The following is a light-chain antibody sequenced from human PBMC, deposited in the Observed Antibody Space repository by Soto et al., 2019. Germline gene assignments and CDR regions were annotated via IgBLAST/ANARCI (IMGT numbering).Light chain of an antibody. CDR3: QMYGSSPKT. CDR2: GAS. V-gene: IGKV3-20*01. Sequence: EIVLTQSPGTLSLSPGERATLSCRATQTISSNYLAWYQQKPGQAPRLLIHGASTRATGIPDRFSGSGSGTDFTLTISRLEPEDFAVSYCQMYGSSPKTFGQGTKVEV. J-gene: IGKJ1*01. CDR1: QTISSNY.